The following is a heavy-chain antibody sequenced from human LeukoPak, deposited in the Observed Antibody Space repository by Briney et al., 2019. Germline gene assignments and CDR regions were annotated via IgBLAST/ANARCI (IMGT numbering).Heavy chain of an antibody. CDR2: ISAYNGNT. D-gene: IGHD2-2*01. V-gene: IGHV1-18*01. CDR3: GRGGYCSSTSCPIPAAAY. J-gene: IGHJ4*02. Sequence: ASVTVSCKASGYTFTSYGISWVRQAPGQGLEWMGLISAYNGNTNNAQKLQGRVTMTTDTSTSTDYMELRSMRSDDTPVYCCGRGGYCSSTSCPIPAAAYWGQGTLVTVSS. CDR1: GYTFTSYG.